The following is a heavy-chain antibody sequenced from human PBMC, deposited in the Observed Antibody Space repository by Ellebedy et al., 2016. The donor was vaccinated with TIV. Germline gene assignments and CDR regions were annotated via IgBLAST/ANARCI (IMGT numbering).Heavy chain of an antibody. CDR1: GGTFSNYA. CDR2: INPILGTA. Sequence: AASVKVSCKAFGGTFSNYAVTWARQAPGQGLEWMGRINPILGTANYAQKFQGRVTITRDTSASTAYMELSSLRSEDTAVYYCARERYSRVELDYWGQGTLVTVSS. V-gene: IGHV1-69*04. CDR3: ARERYSRVELDY. J-gene: IGHJ4*02. D-gene: IGHD6-13*01.